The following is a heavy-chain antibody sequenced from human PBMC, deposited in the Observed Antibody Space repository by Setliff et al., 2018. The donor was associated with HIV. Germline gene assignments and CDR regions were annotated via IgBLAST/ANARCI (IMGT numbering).Heavy chain of an antibody. CDR2: VFYSGIT. D-gene: IGHD3-3*01. CDR1: GYSISTAYY. J-gene: IGHJ3*02. CDR3: ARSKTFYDFWGGYYTHGAFKI. Sequence: SETLSLTCAVSGYSISTAYYWGWIRQPPGKGLEWIWRVFYSGITYYNPSLKSRVTISVDTSKNPFSLNPTSVAAADTAVYYCARSKTFYDFWGGYYTHGAFKIWGLGTMVT. V-gene: IGHV4-38-2*01.